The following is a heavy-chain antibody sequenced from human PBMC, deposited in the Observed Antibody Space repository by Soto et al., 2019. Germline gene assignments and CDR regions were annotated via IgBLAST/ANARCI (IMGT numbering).Heavy chain of an antibody. CDR2: IIPIFGTA. V-gene: IGHV1-69*06. CDR3: ARQPGIAAAADEGGDY. D-gene: IGHD6-13*01. J-gene: IGHJ4*02. CDR1: GGTFSSYA. Sequence: VKVSCKASGGTFSSYAISWVRQAPGQGLEWMGGIIPIFGTANYAQKFQGRVTITADKSTSTAYMELSSLRSEDTAVYYCARQPGIAAAADEGGDYWGQGTLVTVSS.